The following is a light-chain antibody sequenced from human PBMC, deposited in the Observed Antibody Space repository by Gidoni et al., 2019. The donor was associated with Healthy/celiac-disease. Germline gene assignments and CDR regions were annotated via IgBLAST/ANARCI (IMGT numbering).Light chain of an antibody. CDR3: QQYGSSPRYT. Sequence: IVFTQSPVTLSLSPGERATLSCRASQSVSSSYLAWSQQKPGQAPRLLIYGASSRATGIPDRFSGSGSGTDFTLTISRLEPEDFAVYYCQQYGSSPRYTFGQGTKLEIK. CDR2: GAS. CDR1: QSVSSSY. V-gene: IGKV3-20*01. J-gene: IGKJ2*01.